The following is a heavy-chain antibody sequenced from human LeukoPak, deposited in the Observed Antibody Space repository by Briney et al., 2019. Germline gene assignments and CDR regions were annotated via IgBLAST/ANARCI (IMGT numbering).Heavy chain of an antibody. CDR3: ARDRYDILTGFQSAAWFDP. J-gene: IGHJ5*02. V-gene: IGHV4-4*07. Sequence: SETLSLTCTVSGGSISSYYWSWIRQPAGKGLEWIGRIYTSGSTNYNPSLKSRVTMSVDTSKNQFSLKLSSVTAADTAVYYCARDRYDILTGFQSAAWFDPWGQGTLVTVS. CDR2: IYTSGST. D-gene: IGHD3-9*01. CDR1: GGSISSYY.